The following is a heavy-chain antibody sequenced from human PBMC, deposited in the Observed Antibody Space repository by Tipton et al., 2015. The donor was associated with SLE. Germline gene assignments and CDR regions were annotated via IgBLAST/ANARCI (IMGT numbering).Heavy chain of an antibody. CDR1: GDSVSSNSAA. D-gene: IGHD6-13*01. CDR3: AASRLAAAGTLHY. Sequence: GLVKPSQTLSLTCAISGDSVSSNSAAWNWIRQSPSRGLEWLGRTYYKSKWYNDYAVSVKSRITINPDTSKNQFSLNLSSVTAADTAIYYCAASRLAAAGTLHYWGQGTLVTVSS. J-gene: IGHJ4*02. CDR2: TYYKSKWYN. V-gene: IGHV6-1*01.